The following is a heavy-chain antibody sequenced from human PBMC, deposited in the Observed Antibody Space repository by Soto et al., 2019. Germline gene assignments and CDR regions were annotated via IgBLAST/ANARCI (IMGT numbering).Heavy chain of an antibody. CDR3: ATLYGDTDY. V-gene: IGHV4-59*01. CDR2: IYYSGST. D-gene: IGHD4-17*01. CDR1: GGSISSYY. J-gene: IGHJ4*02. Sequence: SETLSLTCTVSGGSISSYYWSWIRQPPGKGLEWIGYIYYSGSTNYNPSLKSRVTISVDTSKNQFSLKLSSVTAADTAVYYCATLYGDTDYWGQGTLVT.